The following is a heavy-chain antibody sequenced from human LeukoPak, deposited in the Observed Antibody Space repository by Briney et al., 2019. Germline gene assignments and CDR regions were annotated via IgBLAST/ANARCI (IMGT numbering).Heavy chain of an antibody. V-gene: IGHV3-21*01. CDR1: GFTFSSYW. J-gene: IGHJ6*02. Sequence: PGGSLRLSCAASGFTFSSYWMSWVRQAPGKGLEWVSSISSSSSYIYYADSVKGRFTISRDNAKNSLYLQMNSLRAEDTAVYYCARDSSLGYYYGMDVWGQGTTVTVSS. D-gene: IGHD6-6*01. CDR2: ISSSSSYI. CDR3: ARDSSLGYYYGMDV.